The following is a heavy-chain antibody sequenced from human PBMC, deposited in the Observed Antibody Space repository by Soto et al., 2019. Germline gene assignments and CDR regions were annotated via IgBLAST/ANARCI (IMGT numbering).Heavy chain of an antibody. V-gene: IGHV3-33*01. Sequence: GGSLRLSCAASGFTFSSYGMHWVRQAPGKGLEWVAVIWYDGSNKYYADSVKGRFTISRDNSKNTLYLQINSLRAEDTAVYYCARDSGSWYGYNWFDPWGQGTLVTVSS. CDR2: IWYDGSNK. D-gene: IGHD6-13*01. J-gene: IGHJ5*02. CDR1: GFTFSSYG. CDR3: ARDSGSWYGYNWFDP.